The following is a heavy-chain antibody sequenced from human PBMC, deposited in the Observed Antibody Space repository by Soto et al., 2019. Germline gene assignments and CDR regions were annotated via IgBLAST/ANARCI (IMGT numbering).Heavy chain of an antibody. J-gene: IGHJ4*02. CDR2: ILSDGSKK. Sequence: QVQLVESGGDVVQPGRSLRLSCTASGFTFNRYAIHWVRQAPAKGLEWVAVILSDGSKKYYADSVKGRFTLSRDNSKNTLSVQMNSLRIDDTAVYCCTRGDFYSWSGSHTRYFDYWGQGTLVTVSS. CDR3: TRGDFYSWSGSHTRYFDY. V-gene: IGHV3-30-3*01. D-gene: IGHD3-3*01. CDR1: GFTFNRYA.